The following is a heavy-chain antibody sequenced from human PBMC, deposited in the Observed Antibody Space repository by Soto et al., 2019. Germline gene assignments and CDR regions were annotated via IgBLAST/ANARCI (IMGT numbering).Heavy chain of an antibody. J-gene: IGHJ5*02. V-gene: IGHV4-31*04. D-gene: IGHD6-19*01. Sequence: QVRLQESGPGLVKPSQTLSLTCTVSGASISSGGYYWSWIRQDPRKGLEWMGYISHTGSTKYNPSLKSRVTISVDTSKNQVSLRLNSVTAADTAVYYCATGPAVAGAHVRFDPWGQGIRVNVYS. CDR2: ISHTGST. CDR3: ATGPAVAGAHVRFDP. CDR1: GASISSGGYY.